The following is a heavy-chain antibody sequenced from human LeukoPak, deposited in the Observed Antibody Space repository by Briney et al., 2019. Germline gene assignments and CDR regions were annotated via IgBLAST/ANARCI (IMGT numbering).Heavy chain of an antibody. CDR2: ISSSSVNN. D-gene: IGHD3-10*02. CDR1: GFTFINYN. Sequence: PAGTLSLTCAASGFTFINYNMNWVRQAPGKGLEWVSYISSSSVNNYYADPGKGRFTIYTDNAKNCLFMQMNRLSAEDMAVYYCEREMVFGEHWGQGTLVTVSS. J-gene: IGHJ4*02. V-gene: IGHV3-21*01. CDR3: EREMVFGEH.